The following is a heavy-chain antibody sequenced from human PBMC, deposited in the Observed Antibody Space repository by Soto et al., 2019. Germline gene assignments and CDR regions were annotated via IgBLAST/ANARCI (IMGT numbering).Heavy chain of an antibody. Sequence: ETLSLTCAVYGGSSSGNYWSWIRQPPGKGLEWTGEFSDSGSTNYNPSLKSRGTISEDMSKSQFSLKLSSVTAADTAVYYCGRGHFYYGLDVWGQGTTVPVS. CDR1: GGSSSGNY. V-gene: IGHV4-34*01. CDR2: FSDSGST. J-gene: IGHJ6*02. CDR3: GRGHFYYGLDV.